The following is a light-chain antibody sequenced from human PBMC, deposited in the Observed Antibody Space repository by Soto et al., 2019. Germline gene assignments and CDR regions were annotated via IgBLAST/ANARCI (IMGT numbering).Light chain of an antibody. V-gene: IGKV3-20*01. CDR2: GAS. Sequence: EIVLTQSPCTLSLSPGERATLSCRASQTVFSNYIACYQQKPGRARRLLISGASIRATGIPDRFSGSGSGTDFTLTISRLEAEDFAVYYWQQYGSSGTFGQGTKVDVK. CDR3: QQYGSSGT. CDR1: QTVFSNY. J-gene: IGKJ1*01.